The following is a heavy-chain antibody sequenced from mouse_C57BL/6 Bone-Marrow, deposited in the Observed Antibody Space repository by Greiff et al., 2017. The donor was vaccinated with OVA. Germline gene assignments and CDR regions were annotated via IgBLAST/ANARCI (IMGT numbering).Heavy chain of an antibody. J-gene: IGHJ3*01. V-gene: IGHV1-69*01. CDR2: IDPSDSYT. CDR3: ARGGFAY. CDR1: GYTFTSYW. Sequence: QVQLQQPGAELVMPGASVKLSCKASGYTFTSYWMHWVKQRPGQGLEWIGAIDPSDSYTNYNQKFKGKSTLTVDKSSSTAYMQLRSLTSEDSSVYYCARGGFAYWGQGTLVTVSA.